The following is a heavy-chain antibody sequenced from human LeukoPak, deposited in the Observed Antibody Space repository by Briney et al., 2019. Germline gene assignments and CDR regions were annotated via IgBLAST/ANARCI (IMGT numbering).Heavy chain of an antibody. CDR1: GGSITNYY. V-gene: IGHV4-59*01. D-gene: IGHD3-22*01. CDR2: IYYSGST. Sequence: PSQTLSLTCTVSGGSITNYYWSWIRHPPGKGLEWIGYIYYSGSTNYNPSLKSRVTISVDTSTNQFSLKLSSVTAADTAVYFCARGGRLLGKFDYWGQGTLVTVSS. CDR3: ARGGRLLGKFDY. J-gene: IGHJ4*02.